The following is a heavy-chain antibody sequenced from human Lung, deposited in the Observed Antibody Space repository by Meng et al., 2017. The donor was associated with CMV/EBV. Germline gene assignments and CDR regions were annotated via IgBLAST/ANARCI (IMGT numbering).Heavy chain of an antibody. CDR1: GYTFTGYY. CDR3: ARFVDTAVATGWFDP. CDR2: INPNSGGT. J-gene: IGHJ5*02. D-gene: IGHD5-18*01. Sequence: SGYTFTGYYMHWVRQAPGQGLEWMGWINPNSGGTNYAQKFQGRVTMTRDTSISTAYMELSRLRSDDTAVYYCARFVDTAVATGWFDPWGQGTLVTVSS. V-gene: IGHV1-2*02.